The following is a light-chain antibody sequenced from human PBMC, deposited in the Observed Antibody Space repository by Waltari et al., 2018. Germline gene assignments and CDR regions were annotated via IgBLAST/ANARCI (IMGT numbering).Light chain of an antibody. V-gene: IGKV3-15*01. CDR2: GAS. CDR3: QQYTTRPLT. J-gene: IGKJ4*01. CDR1: QSVSSK. Sequence: EIVMTQSPGTLSVSPGEGATLSCRASQSVSSKVAWYQQRPGQAPRLLIFGASTRATGIPSRFSGSESGTEFTLTISSLQSEDSGVYFCQQYTTRPLTFGGGTK.